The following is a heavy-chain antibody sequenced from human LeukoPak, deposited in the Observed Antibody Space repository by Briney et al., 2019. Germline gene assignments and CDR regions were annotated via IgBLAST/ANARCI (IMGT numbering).Heavy chain of an antibody. CDR1: GFSLSTSGVG. J-gene: IGHJ5*02. CDR2: IYWDDDK. D-gene: IGHD3-10*01. Sequence: SGPTLVNPTQTLTLTCTFSGFSLSTSGVGVGWIRQPPGKALEWLALIYWDDDKRYSPSLKSRLTITKDTSKNQVVLTMTNMDPVDTATYYCAHRPETYYYGSGSYKGGDWFDPWGQGTLVTVSS. CDR3: AHRPETYYYGSGSYKGGDWFDP. V-gene: IGHV2-5*02.